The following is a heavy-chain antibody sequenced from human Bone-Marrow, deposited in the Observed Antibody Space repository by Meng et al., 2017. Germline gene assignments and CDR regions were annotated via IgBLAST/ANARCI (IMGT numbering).Heavy chain of an antibody. V-gene: IGHV1-46*01. CDR2: INPSGGST. Sequence: ASVKVSCKASGYIFTSYYMHWVRQAPGQGREWRGIINPSGGSTSYAQKFQGRDTMTRDTSTSTDYMELSSMRSEDTAVYYCARDGLVQAALYGSGSDRMDVWGQGTTVTVSS. D-gene: IGHD3-10*01. J-gene: IGHJ6*02. CDR1: GYIFTSYY. CDR3: ARDGLVQAALYGSGSDRMDV.